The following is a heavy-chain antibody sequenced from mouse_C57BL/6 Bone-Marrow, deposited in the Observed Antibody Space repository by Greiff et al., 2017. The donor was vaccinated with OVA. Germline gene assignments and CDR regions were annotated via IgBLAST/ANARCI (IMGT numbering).Heavy chain of an antibody. CDR3: ARHGAMDY. CDR2: ISNGGGST. J-gene: IGHJ4*01. Sequence: EVKVEESGGGLVQPGGSLKLSCAASGFTFSDYYMYWVRQTPEKRLEWVAYISNGGGSTYYPDTVKGRFTIARDNAKNTLYLQMSRLKAEDTAMYYCARHGAMDYWGQGTSVTVSS. CDR1: GFTFSDYY. V-gene: IGHV5-12*01.